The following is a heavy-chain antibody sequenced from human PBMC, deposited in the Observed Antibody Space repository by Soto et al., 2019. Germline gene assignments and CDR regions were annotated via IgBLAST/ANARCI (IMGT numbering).Heavy chain of an antibody. V-gene: IGHV4-39*01. CDR2: IYYSGST. D-gene: IGHD2-15*01. J-gene: IGHJ6*03. Sequence: SETLSLTCTVSGGSISSSSYYWGWIRQPPGKGLEWIGSIYYSGSTYYNPSLKSRVTISVDTSKNQFSLKLSSVTAADTAVYYCAIGKGYCSGGSCYFTKYYYYYYRDVWGKGTTVTVSS. CDR1: GGSISSSSYY. CDR3: AIGKGYCSGGSCYFTKYYYYYYRDV.